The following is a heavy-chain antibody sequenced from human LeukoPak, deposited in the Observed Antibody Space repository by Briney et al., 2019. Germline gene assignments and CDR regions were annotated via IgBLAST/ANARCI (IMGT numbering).Heavy chain of an antibody. J-gene: IGHJ4*02. V-gene: IGHV4-59*01. CDR1: GGSISSYY. CDR2: IYYSGST. CDR3: AGVSGSYYVLY. Sequence: SETLSLTCTVSGGSISSYYWSWIRQPPGKGLEWIGYIYYSGSTNYNPSLKSRVTISVDTSKNQFSLKLSSVTAADTAVYYCAGVSGSYYVLYWGQGTLVTVSS. D-gene: IGHD1-26*01.